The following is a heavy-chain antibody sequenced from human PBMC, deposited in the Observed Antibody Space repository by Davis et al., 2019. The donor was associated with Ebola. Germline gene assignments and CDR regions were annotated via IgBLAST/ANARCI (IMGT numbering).Heavy chain of an antibody. V-gene: IGHV5-51*01. Sequence: GESLKISCKGSGYSFTSYWIGWVRQMPGKGLEWMGIIYPGDSDTRYSPSFQGQVTISADKSISTAYLQWSSLKASDTAMYYCARQPTTVTTLWDDYYYGMDVWGQGTTVTVSS. J-gene: IGHJ6*02. CDR2: IYPGDSDT. CDR3: ARQPTTVTTLWDDYYYGMDV. D-gene: IGHD4-17*01. CDR1: GYSFTSYW.